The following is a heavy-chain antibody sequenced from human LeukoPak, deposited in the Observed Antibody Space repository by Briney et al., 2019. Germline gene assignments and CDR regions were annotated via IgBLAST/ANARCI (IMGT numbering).Heavy chain of an antibody. V-gene: IGHV3-30*02. Sequence: TGGSLRLSCAASGFTFNNFGMHWVRQAPGKGLEWVSFIGYEGVHKYYADSVKGRFTISKDNSKATLYPQMYSLRPEDTAVYYCAKDLHGGYSSDYWGQGTLVTVFS. J-gene: IGHJ4*02. CDR1: GFTFNNFG. CDR2: IGYEGVHK. CDR3: AKDLHGGYSSDY. D-gene: IGHD4-23*01.